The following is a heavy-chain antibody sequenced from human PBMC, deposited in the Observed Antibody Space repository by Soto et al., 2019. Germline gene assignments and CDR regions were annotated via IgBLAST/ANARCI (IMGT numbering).Heavy chain of an antibody. CDR2: IYYSGST. J-gene: IGHJ6*02. D-gene: IGHD3-10*01. V-gene: IGHV4-59*01. CDR1: GGSISSYY. Sequence: SETLSLTCTVSGGSISSYYWSWIRQPPGKGLEWIGYIYYSGSTNYNPSLKSRVTISVDTSKNQFSLKLSSVTAADTAVYYCARDPPGALPPYYYGMDVWGQGTTVTVFS. CDR3: ARDPPGALPPYYYGMDV.